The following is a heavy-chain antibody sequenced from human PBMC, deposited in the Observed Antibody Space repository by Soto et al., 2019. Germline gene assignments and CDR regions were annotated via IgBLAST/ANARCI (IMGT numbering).Heavy chain of an antibody. J-gene: IGHJ4*02. CDR3: AKSRYADSSGDYYDF. Sequence: GGSLRLSCAASGFTFSNYAMSWVRQAPGKGLEWVSGIGGRGTSSYYADSVKGQFAISRDNSYNTLFLQLHSLRAEDTAVYYCAKSRYADSSGDYYDFWGQGTRVTVSS. CDR2: IGGRGTSS. V-gene: IGHV3-23*01. D-gene: IGHD3-22*01. CDR1: GFTFSNYA.